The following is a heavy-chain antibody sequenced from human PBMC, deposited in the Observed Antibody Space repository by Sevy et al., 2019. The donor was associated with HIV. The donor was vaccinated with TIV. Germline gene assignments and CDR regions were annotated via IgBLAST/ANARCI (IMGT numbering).Heavy chain of an antibody. D-gene: IGHD5-12*01. CDR1: GFAFYEYS. J-gene: IGHJ4*02. V-gene: IGHV3-21*01. CDR2: LSFGCGKI. CDR3: ASQRGGYERLYYFDS. Sequence: GGSLRLSCAASGFAFYEYSMSWIRQAPGKGLEWVATLSFGCGKINYADSVKGRFTISRDNAKNSLYLQMNTLRAEDTAVYYCASQRGGYERLYYFDSWGQGTLVTVSS.